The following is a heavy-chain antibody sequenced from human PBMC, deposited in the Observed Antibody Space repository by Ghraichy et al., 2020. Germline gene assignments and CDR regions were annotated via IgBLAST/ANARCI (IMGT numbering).Heavy chain of an antibody. CDR1: GYTFTGYY. CDR2: INPNSGGT. V-gene: IGHV1-2*04. Sequence: VKVSCKASGYTFTGYYMHWVRQAPGQGLEWMGWINPNSGGTNYAQKFQGWVTMTRDTSISTAYMELSRLRSDDTAVYYCASSVEMATIFPWAFDIWGQGTMVTVSS. J-gene: IGHJ3*02. D-gene: IGHD5-24*01. CDR3: ASSVEMATIFPWAFDI.